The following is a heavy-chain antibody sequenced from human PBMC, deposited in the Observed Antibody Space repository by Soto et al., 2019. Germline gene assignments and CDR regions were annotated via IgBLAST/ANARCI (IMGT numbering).Heavy chain of an antibody. CDR2: IIPILGIA. Sequence: EASVKVSCKASVGTFSSYTMSWVRQAPGQGLEWMGRIIPILGIANYAQKFQGRVTITADKSTSTAYMELSSLRSEDTAVYYCARPSSGWENWSAPWGQGTLVTVSS. V-gene: IGHV1-69*02. D-gene: IGHD6-19*01. CDR1: VGTFSSYT. J-gene: IGHJ5*02. CDR3: ARPSSGWENWSAP.